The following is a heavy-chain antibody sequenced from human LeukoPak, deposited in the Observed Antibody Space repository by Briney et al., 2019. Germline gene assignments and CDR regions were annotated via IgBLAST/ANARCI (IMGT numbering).Heavy chain of an antibody. CDR2: IWYDGSNK. V-gene: IGHV3-33*01. CDR3: ARDMGSGSPGPLDY. J-gene: IGHJ4*02. CDR1: GFTFSSYG. Sequence: GRSLRLSCAASGFTFSSYGMHWVRQAPGKGLEWVPVIWYDGSNKYYADSVKGRFTISRDNSKNTLYLQMNSLRAEDTAVYYCARDMGSGSPGPLDYWGQGTLVTVSS. D-gene: IGHD1-26*01.